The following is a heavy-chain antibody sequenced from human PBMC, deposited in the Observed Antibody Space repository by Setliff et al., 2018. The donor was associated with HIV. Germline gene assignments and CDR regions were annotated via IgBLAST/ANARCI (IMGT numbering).Heavy chain of an antibody. D-gene: IGHD3-22*01. CDR2: LYPGDSDT. J-gene: IGHJ5*02. CDR3: ARAPNSPYYSNVWYADH. Sequence: GESLKISCETSGYSFTTYWIGWVRQMPGKGLEWMAILYPGDSDTRYSPSFRSQVTVSADKSIGTAYLQWNSLKASDTALYFCARAPNSPYYSNVWYADHWGQGTLVTVSS. CDR1: GYSFTTYW. V-gene: IGHV5-51*01.